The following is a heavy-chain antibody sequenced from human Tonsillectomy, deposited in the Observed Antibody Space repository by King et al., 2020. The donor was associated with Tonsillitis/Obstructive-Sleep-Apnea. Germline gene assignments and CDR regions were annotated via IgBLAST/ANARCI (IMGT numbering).Heavy chain of an antibody. CDR3: AGYTDGSGGSCYSFGYYYGMDV. Sequence: VQLVESGGGVVQPGRSLRLSCVVSGFTFSSYAVHWVRQAPGKGLEWVAVISYDGGNKYYADSVKGRFTISRDNSKNTRYLQMNSLRAEDTAVYYCAGYTDGSGGSCYSFGYYYGMDVWGQGTTVTVSS. CDR1: GFTFSSYA. D-gene: IGHD2-15*01. CDR2: ISYDGGNK. J-gene: IGHJ6*02. V-gene: IGHV3-30*04.